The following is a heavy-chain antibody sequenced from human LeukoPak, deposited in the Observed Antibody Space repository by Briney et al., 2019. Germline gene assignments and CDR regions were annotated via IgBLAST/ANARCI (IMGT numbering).Heavy chain of an antibody. J-gene: IGHJ3*02. Sequence: GGSLRLSCAASGFTFSDYYMSWIRQAPGKGLEWVSYISSSGSTIYYADSVKGRLTISRDNAKNSLYLQMNSLRAEDTAVYYCVRGEWDIVVVPAAIDAFDIWGQGTMVTVSS. CDR2: ISSSGSTI. CDR1: GFTFSDYY. V-gene: IGHV3-11*01. D-gene: IGHD2-2*01. CDR3: VRGEWDIVVVPAAIDAFDI.